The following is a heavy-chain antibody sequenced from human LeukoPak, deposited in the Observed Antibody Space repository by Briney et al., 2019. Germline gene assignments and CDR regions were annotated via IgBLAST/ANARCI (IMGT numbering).Heavy chain of an antibody. Sequence: SETLSLACAVSNGSISNYYWSWIRLTPGKGLEWIGYISYSGTTNYNPSLKSRVTMSVDTSRNQFSLKLSSVTAADTAVYYCARDFRTGYDVPRFDPWGQGTLVTVSS. CDR2: ISYSGTT. V-gene: IGHV4-59*01. J-gene: IGHJ5*02. CDR1: NGSISNYY. D-gene: IGHD3/OR15-3a*01. CDR3: ARDFRTGYDVPRFDP.